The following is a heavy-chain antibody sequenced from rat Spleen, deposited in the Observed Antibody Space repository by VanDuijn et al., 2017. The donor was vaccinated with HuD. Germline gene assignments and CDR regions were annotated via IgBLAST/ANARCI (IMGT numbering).Heavy chain of an antibody. CDR3: ARLGGLWRGTYGIMDA. CDR1: GFSLNNYG. Sequence: QVQLKESGPGLVQPSQTLSLTCTVSGFSLNNYGVIWVRQPPGKGLEWMGLIWTGGSTAYNSLLKSRLSISRDTSKSQVFLKMNSLQTEDTATYYCARLGGLWRGTYGIMDAWGQGASVTVPS. J-gene: IGHJ4*01. D-gene: IGHD2-1*01. CDR2: IWTGGST. V-gene: IGHV2-4*01.